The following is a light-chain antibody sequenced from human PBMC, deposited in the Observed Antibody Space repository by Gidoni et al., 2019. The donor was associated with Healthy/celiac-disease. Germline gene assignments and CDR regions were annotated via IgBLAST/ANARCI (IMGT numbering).Light chain of an antibody. CDR3: QQYNNWPRWT. V-gene: IGKV3-15*01. CDR2: SAS. Sequence: ELVMTQSPATLSVAPGERDTLYCSASQSVSSNIAWDQQKTGHAPRLLIDSASTRATGIPARFSGSGYGTEFTLTISSLQSEDFAVYNCQQYNNWPRWTFGQXTKVEIK. J-gene: IGKJ1*01. CDR1: QSVSSN.